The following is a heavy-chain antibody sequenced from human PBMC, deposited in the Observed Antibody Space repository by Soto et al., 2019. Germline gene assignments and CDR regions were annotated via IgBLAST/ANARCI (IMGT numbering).Heavy chain of an antibody. J-gene: IGHJ5*02. D-gene: IGHD3-10*01. Sequence: SETLSLTCTVSGGSISSYYWSWIRQPAGKGLEWIGRIYTSGSTNYNPSLESRVTMSVDTSKNQFSLKLSSVTAADTAVYYCARGPGVYGSGSYYNENWFDPWGQGTLVTVSS. V-gene: IGHV4-4*07. CDR2: IYTSGST. CDR1: GGSISSYY. CDR3: ARGPGVYGSGSYYNENWFDP.